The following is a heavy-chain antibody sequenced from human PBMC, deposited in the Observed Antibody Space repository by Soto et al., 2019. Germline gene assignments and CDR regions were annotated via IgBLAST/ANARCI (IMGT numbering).Heavy chain of an antibody. CDR2: ITSNGGTK. V-gene: IGHV3-64D*06. D-gene: IGHD5-12*01. CDR1: GFIVSSYA. Sequence: TGGSLRLSCAASGFIVSSYAMHWVRQAPGKGLEYVSAITSNGGTKDYADSVKGRFTISRDNSNNTLYFQMSSLRAEDTAVYYCVKAHGYDFDYWGQGTLVTVSS. J-gene: IGHJ4*02. CDR3: VKAHGYDFDY.